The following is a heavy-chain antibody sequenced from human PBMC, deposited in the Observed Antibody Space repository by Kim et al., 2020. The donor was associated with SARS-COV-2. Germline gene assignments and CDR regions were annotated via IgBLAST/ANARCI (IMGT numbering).Heavy chain of an antibody. V-gene: IGHV3-23*01. Sequence: GGSLRLSCAASGFTFTAYAMSWVRQAPGKGLEWVSGITAVADTTYYAASVKGRFTISRDNSRDILYLQMYSLRAEDTALYYCAKDPPKYDSDWYSNWFDP. CDR1: GFTFTAYA. CDR3: AKDPPKYDSDWYSNWFDP. D-gene: IGHD2-21*01. CDR2: ITAVADTT. J-gene: IGHJ5*02.